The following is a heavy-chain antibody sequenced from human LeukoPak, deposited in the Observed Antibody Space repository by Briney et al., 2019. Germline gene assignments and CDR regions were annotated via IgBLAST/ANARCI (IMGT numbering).Heavy chain of an antibody. CDR1: GYTFTSYY. CDR3: ARSDGEELRYFDWLPGFDY. D-gene: IGHD3-9*01. J-gene: IGHJ4*02. V-gene: IGHV1-2*02. Sequence: ASVKVSCKASGYTFTSYYMHWVRQAPGQGLEWMGWINPNSGGTNYAQKFQGRVTMTTDTSTSTAYMELRSLRSDDTAVYYCARSDGEELRYFDWLPGFDYWGQGTLVTVSS. CDR2: INPNSGGT.